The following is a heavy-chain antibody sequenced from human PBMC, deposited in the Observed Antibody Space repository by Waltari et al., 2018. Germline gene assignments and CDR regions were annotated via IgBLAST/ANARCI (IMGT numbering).Heavy chain of an antibody. CDR2: IKRITDDDIT. Sequence: VESGAGVVQPGGSLRLSCLASGFTFSDSWMSWVRQAPGKGLEWVARIKRITDDDITYYAASVNGRFTISRDDSKNTLFLQMNSLKIEDTAVYYCASGWGSPDYDWGQGVLVTVSS. J-gene: IGHJ4*02. CDR3: ASGWGSPDYD. D-gene: IGHD3-16*01. V-gene: IGHV3-15*06. CDR1: GFTFSDSW.